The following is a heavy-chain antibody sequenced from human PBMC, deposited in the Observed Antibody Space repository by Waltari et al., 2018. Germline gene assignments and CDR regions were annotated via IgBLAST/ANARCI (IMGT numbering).Heavy chain of an antibody. V-gene: IGHV1-3*01. J-gene: IGHJ4*02. CDR1: GYTFTKDS. CDR2: IHVGNGNT. D-gene: IGHD3-3*01. CDR3: AKTQYDFWSAYFDY. Sequence: QVYIVQSGAELKKPGASVKVSCKASGYTFTKDSMPWVGQAPGQGLEWMGWIHVGNGNTKYSKKFQDRLNISHDTSATTVYMELSSLTSEDTAVYYCAKTQYDFWSAYFDYWGQGTLVTVSS.